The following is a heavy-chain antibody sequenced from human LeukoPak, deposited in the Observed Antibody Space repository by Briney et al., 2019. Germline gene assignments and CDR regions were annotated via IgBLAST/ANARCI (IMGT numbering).Heavy chain of an antibody. CDR2: ISYDGSNK. Sequence: GRSLRLSCAASGFTFSSYAMHWVHQAPGKGLEWVAVISYDGSNKYYADSVKGRFTISRDNSKNTLYLQMNSLRAEDTAVYYCATSRIQLWLPYYWGQGTLVTVSS. V-gene: IGHV3-30*04. J-gene: IGHJ4*02. CDR3: ATSRIQLWLPYY. D-gene: IGHD5-18*01. CDR1: GFTFSSYA.